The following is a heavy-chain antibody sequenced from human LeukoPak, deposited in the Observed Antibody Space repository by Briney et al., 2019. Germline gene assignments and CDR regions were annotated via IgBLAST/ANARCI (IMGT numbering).Heavy chain of an antibody. Sequence: SETLSLTCTVAGGSISSSIYDWGWIRQTPGKGLEWIVSIYYSGSTYSNPSLNSRVTISVDTSKNQFSLKLSSVTAADTAVYYCARHNRSLMIVVVLYYFDYWGQGTLVTVSS. CDR3: ARHNRSLMIVVVLYYFDY. CDR2: IYYSGST. V-gene: IGHV4-39*01. CDR1: GGSISSSIYD. D-gene: IGHD3-22*01. J-gene: IGHJ4*02.